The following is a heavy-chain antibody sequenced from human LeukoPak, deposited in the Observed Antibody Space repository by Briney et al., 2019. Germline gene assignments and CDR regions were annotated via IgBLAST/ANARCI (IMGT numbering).Heavy chain of an antibody. CDR3: RCSSTFFDY. V-gene: IGHV3-33*01. J-gene: IGHJ4*02. CDR2: IWYDGSNK. D-gene: IGHD2-2*01. Sequence: GGSLRLSCAASGFTFSSYGMHWVRQAPGKGLEWVAVIWYDGSNKYYADSVKGRFTISRDNSKNTLYLQMNSLRVEDTAVYYCRCSSTFFDYWGQGTPVTVSS. CDR1: GFTFSSYG.